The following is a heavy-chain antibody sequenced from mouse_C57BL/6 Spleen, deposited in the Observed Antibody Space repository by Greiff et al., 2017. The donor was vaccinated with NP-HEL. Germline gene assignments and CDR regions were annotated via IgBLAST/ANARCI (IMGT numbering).Heavy chain of an antibody. J-gene: IGHJ2*01. CDR1: GYAFSSSW. CDR3: ARGDYDGY. CDR2: IYPGDGDT. V-gene: IGHV1-82*01. D-gene: IGHD2-4*01. Sequence: QVQLQQSGPELVKPGASVKISCKASGYAFSSSWMNWVKQRPGKGLEWIGRIYPGDGDTNYNGKFKGKATLTADKSSGTAYMQLSSLTSEDSAVYFSARGDYDGYWGQGTTLTVSS.